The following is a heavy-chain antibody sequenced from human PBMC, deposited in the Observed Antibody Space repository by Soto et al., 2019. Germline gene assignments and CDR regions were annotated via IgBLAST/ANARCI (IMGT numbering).Heavy chain of an antibody. D-gene: IGHD2-15*01. J-gene: IGHJ5*02. V-gene: IGHV3-66*01. CDR2: IYSGGGT. CDR1: GFTVSSNH. CDR3: ARGVLPPSFPWLDP. Sequence: EVQVVESGGGLVQPGGSLRLSCEASGFTVSSNHMNWVRQAPGKGLEWVSVIYSGGGTYYAKSVNGRFTISRDNSENTVYLQMNSLRAEDTAVYYCARGVLPPSFPWLDPWGQGTLVTVSS.